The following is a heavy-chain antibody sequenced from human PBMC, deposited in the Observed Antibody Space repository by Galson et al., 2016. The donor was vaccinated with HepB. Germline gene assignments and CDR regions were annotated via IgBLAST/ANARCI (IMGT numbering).Heavy chain of an antibody. J-gene: IGHJ3*02. Sequence: SLRLSSAASGFTPSTNALSWVRQAPGKGPEWVSSSSGTGATAYYADSVKGRFTISRDNFRNTLSLHLDSLSAEDTALYYCTRDGYNNIAFDIWGGGTMATVSS. CDR1: GFTPSTNA. CDR3: TRDGYNNIAFDI. V-gene: IGHV3-23*01. CDR2: SSGTGATA. D-gene: IGHD5-24*01.